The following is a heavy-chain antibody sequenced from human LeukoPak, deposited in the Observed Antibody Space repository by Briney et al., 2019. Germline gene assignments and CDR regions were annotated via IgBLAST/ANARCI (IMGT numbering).Heavy chain of an antibody. CDR1: GCSVTSGNYN. CDR2: IYTNGDA. J-gene: IGHJ4*02. CDR3: SREPPGY. Sequence: SETLSLTCAVSGCSVTSGNYNWNWIRQPAGKGLEWIGRIYTNGDASYNPSIERRVTISIDASKNQFSLRLSSGTAAHPAVYYYSREPPGYWGQGILATVSS. V-gene: IGHV4-61*02.